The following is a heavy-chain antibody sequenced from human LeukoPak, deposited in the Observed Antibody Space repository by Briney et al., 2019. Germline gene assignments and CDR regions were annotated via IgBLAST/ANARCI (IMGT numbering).Heavy chain of an antibody. CDR2: IHYTGSI. J-gene: IGHJ4*02. D-gene: IGHD1-26*01. Sequence: SETLSLTCTVSGDSISAYYWSWVRQPPGEGLEWIAYIHYTGSINYNPSLKSRVTISMDTSKSQFSLHVNSVTAADTAVYYCAKYGGSPANYFDYWGRGTLVTVSS. CDR3: AKYGGSPANYFDY. CDR1: GDSISAYY. V-gene: IGHV4-59*08.